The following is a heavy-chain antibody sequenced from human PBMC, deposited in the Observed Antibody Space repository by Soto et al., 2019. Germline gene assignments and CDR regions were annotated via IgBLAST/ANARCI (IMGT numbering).Heavy chain of an antibody. J-gene: IGHJ6*02. CDR3: ARTSQNYYGMDV. CDR1: GGSISSSGYH. V-gene: IGHV4-31*03. CDR2: IYYSGST. Sequence: QAQLQESGPGLVKPSQTLSLTCTVTGGSISSSGYHWSWIRQHPGKGLEWIGYIYYSGSTYYNPSLKSRVTISVDTSTNPFSLKLNSVTAADTAVYYCARTSQNYYGMDVWGQGTTVTVSS.